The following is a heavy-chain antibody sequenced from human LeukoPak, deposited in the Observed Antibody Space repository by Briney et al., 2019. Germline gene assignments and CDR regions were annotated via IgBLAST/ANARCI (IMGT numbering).Heavy chain of an antibody. V-gene: IGHV4-34*01. CDR2: INHSGST. Sequence: SETLSLTCAVYGGSFSGYYWSWIRQPPGKGLEWIGEINHSGSTNYNPSLKSRVTISVDTSKNQFSLKLSSVTAADTAVYYCARGQVERAAAAQDYYYYGMDVWGQGTTVTVSS. CDR3: ARGQVERAAAAQDYYYYGMDV. J-gene: IGHJ6*02. D-gene: IGHD6-13*01. CDR1: GGSFSGYY.